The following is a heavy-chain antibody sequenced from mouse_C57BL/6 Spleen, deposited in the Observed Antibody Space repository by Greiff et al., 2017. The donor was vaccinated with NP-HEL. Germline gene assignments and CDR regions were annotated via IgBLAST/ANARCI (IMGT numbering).Heavy chain of an antibody. CDR2: IYPRDGST. Sequence: QVQLKESGPELVKPGASVKLSCKASGYTFTSYDINWVKQRPGQGLEWIGWIYPRDGSTKYNEKFKGKATLTVDTSSSTAYMELHSLTSEDSAVYFCAREGRAITTVVATDWYFDVWGTGTTVTVSS. CDR1: GYTFTSYD. D-gene: IGHD1-1*01. CDR3: AREGRAITTVVATDWYFDV. J-gene: IGHJ1*03. V-gene: IGHV1-85*01.